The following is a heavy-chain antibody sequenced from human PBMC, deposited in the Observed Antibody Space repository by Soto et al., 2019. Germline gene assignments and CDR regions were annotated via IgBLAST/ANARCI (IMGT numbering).Heavy chain of an antibody. J-gene: IGHJ6*02. CDR1: GGSISSYY. D-gene: IGHD6-19*01. CDR2: IYYSGST. Sequence: SETLSLTCTVSGGSISSYYWSWIRQPPGKGLEWIGYIYYSGSTNYNPSLKIRVTISVDTSKNQFSLKLSSVTAADTAVYYCARAWGWYSSGWYDYYYGMDVWGQGTTVTVSS. CDR3: ARAWGWYSSGWYDYYYGMDV. V-gene: IGHV4-59*01.